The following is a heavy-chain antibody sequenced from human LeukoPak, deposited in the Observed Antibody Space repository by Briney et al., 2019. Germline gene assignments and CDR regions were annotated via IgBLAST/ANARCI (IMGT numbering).Heavy chain of an antibody. CDR3: ARLDSSGYSDAFDI. CDR2: INHSGST. D-gene: IGHD3-22*01. V-gene: IGHV4-34*01. J-gene: IGHJ3*02. Sequence: SSETLSLTCAVYGGSFSGYYWSWIRQPPGKGLEWIGEINHSGSTNYNPSLKSRVTISVDTSKNQFSLKLSSVTAADTAVYYCARLDSSGYSDAFDIWGQGTMVTVSS. CDR1: GGSFSGYY.